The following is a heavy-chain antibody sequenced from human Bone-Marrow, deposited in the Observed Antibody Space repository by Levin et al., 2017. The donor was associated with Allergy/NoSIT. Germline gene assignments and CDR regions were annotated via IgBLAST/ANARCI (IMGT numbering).Heavy chain of an antibody. CDR1: GFTFSSYW. V-gene: IGHV3-7*01. Sequence: GESLKISCAASGFTFSSYWMSWVRQAPGKGLEWVANIKQDGSEKYYVDSVKGRFTISRDNAKNSLYLQMNSLRAEDTAVYYCAREHYDSSGYSVRYFDLWGRGTLVTVSS. CDR2: IKQDGSEK. J-gene: IGHJ2*01. CDR3: AREHYDSSGYSVRYFDL. D-gene: IGHD3-22*01.